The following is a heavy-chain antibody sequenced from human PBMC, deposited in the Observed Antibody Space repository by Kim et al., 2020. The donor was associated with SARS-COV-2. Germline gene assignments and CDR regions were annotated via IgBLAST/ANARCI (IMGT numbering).Heavy chain of an antibody. J-gene: IGHJ6*02. Sequence: ANNAQKFQGRVTITADKSTSTAYMELSSLRSEDTAVYYCAKYYDSSGSFVWGQGTTVTVSS. CDR3: AKYYDSSGSFV. CDR2: A. D-gene: IGHD3-22*01. V-gene: IGHV1-69*02.